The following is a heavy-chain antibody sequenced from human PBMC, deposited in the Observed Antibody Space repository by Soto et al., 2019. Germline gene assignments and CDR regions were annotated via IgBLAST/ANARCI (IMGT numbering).Heavy chain of an antibody. CDR1: GFTFSSYG. Sequence: GGSLRLSCAASGFTFSSYGMHWVRQAPGKGLEWVAVIWYDGSNKYYADSVKGRFTISRDNSKNTLYLQMNSLRAEDTAVYYCATSLARIAAAGTLSQTELDYWGQGTLVTVSS. J-gene: IGHJ4*02. CDR3: ATSLARIAAAGTLSQTELDY. D-gene: IGHD6-13*01. V-gene: IGHV3-33*01. CDR2: IWYDGSNK.